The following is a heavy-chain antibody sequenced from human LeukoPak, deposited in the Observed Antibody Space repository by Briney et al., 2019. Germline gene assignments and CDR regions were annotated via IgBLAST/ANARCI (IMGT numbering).Heavy chain of an antibody. CDR2: ISSSSSYI. D-gene: IGHD3-10*01. CDR1: AFTFSFYT. J-gene: IGHJ3*02. V-gene: IGHV3-21*01. CDR3: ARITMIRGVSIDAFDI. Sequence: GSLRLSCAASAFTFSFYTMNWVRQAPGKGLEWVSSISSSSSYIYYADSVKGRFTISRDNAKNSLSLQMNSLRAEDTAVYYCARITMIRGVSIDAFDIWGQGTMVTVSS.